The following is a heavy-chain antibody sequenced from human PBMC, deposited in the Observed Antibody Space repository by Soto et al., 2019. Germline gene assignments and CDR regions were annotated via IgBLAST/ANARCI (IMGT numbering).Heavy chain of an antibody. J-gene: IGHJ5*02. D-gene: IGHD6-19*01. CDR3: RSYLYISFNWFDP. CDR1: GFTFSSSA. Sequence: SVKVSYNASGFTFSSSAVQWERQARGQRLEWIGWIVVGSGNTNYAQNFQEGVTIPRDMSTSTAYIEPSSLGSEATAVYYCRSYLYISFNWFDPWGHGPLFTVSS. CDR2: IVVGSGNT. V-gene: IGHV1-58*01.